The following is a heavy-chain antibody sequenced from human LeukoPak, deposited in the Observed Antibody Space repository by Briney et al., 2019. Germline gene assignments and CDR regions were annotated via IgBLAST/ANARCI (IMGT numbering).Heavy chain of an antibody. CDR2: ISGSGGST. CDR1: GFTFSSYA. V-gene: IGHV3-23*01. Sequence: HSGGSLRLSCAASGFTFSSYAMSWVRQAPGKGLEWVSAISGSGGSTYYADSVKGRFTISRDNSKNTLYLQMNSLRAEDTAVYYCAKDRDFGWELLWSLRSPMVSVWGQGTLVTVSS. CDR3: AKDRDFGWELLWSLRSPMVSV. D-gene: IGHD1-26*01. J-gene: IGHJ4*02.